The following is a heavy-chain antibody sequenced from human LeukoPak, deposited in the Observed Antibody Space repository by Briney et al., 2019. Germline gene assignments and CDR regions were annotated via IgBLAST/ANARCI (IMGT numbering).Heavy chain of an antibody. CDR1: GCTFTGYY. CDR3: AREEVGATRDDLDY. V-gene: IGHV1-2*02. CDR2: INPSSGGT. D-gene: IGHD1-26*01. Sequence: ASVKVSCKASGCTFTGYYMHWVRQAPGQGLEWMGWINPSSGGTSYAQRFRGRVTMTGDTSITTAYMELSSLRSDDTAVYYCAREEVGATRDDLDYWGQGTLVTVSS. J-gene: IGHJ4*02.